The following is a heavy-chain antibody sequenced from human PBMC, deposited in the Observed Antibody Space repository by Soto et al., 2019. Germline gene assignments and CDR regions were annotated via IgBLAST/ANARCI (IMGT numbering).Heavy chain of an antibody. CDR3: AKVGIGRAPGLDY. CDR1: GFTFSTYA. CDR2: ISDGADGP. D-gene: IGHD2-21*01. J-gene: IGHJ4*02. Sequence: EVQLLESGGSLVQPGGSLRLSCAASGFTFSTYAMTWVRQAPGKGLEWISSISDGADGPYYADSVRGRFTIARDNSKNTLSLQMKSLRADDTAVYYCAKVGIGRAPGLDYWGQGTLVTVSS. V-gene: IGHV3-23*01.